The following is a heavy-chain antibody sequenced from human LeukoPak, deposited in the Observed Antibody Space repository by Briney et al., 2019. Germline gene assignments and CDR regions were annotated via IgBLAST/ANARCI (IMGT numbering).Heavy chain of an antibody. Sequence: ASVKVSCKVSGYTLTELSMHWVRQAPGKGLEWMGGFDPEDGETIYAQKFQGRVTMTEDTSTDTAYMELSSLRSEDTAVYYCATGEKWLGYGVGRNYYYGMDVWGQGTTVTVSS. J-gene: IGHJ6*02. D-gene: IGHD5-24*01. CDR1: GYTLTELS. V-gene: IGHV1-24*01. CDR2: FDPEDGET. CDR3: ATGEKWLGYGVGRNYYYGMDV.